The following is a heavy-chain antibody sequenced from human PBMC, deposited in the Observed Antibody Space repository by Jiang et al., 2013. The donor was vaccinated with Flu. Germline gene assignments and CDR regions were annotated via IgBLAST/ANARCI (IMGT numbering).Heavy chain of an antibody. CDR3: ARDRRGPEGYSLDY. CDR1: GDSISNSY. Sequence: GPGLVKPSETLSLTCTVSGDSISNSYWSWIRQPAGKGLEWIGRMYFIGNTNYNPSLMSRVTMSFDTSKNQFSLRLASVTAADTAVYYCARDRRGPEGYSLDYWGQGALVTVSS. V-gene: IGHV4-4*07. D-gene: IGHD6-13*01. CDR2: MYFIGNT. J-gene: IGHJ4*02.